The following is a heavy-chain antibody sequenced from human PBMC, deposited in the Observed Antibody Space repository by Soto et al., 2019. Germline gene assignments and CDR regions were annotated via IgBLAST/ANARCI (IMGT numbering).Heavy chain of an antibody. CDR3: ARAEVGAIPGNWFDP. Sequence: PSETLSLTCTVSGGSISSYYWSWIRQPPGKGLEWIGYIYYSGSTNYNPSLKSRVTISVDTSKNQFSLKLSSVTAADTAVYYCARAEVGAIPGNWFDPCGQGTLVTVSS. J-gene: IGHJ5*02. D-gene: IGHD1-26*01. CDR1: GGSISSYY. CDR2: IYYSGST. V-gene: IGHV4-59*01.